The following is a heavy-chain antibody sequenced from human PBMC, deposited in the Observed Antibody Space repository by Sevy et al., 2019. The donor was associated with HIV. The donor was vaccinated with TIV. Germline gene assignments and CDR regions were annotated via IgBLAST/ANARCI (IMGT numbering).Heavy chain of an antibody. CDR2: IWYDGSIK. CDR3: ASEHNWDDAFDI. D-gene: IGHD1-1*01. CDR1: GVTFNMYG. J-gene: IGHJ3*02. Sequence: GGSLRLSCAASGVTFNMYGMHWVRQAPGKGLEWVGQIWYDGSIKKYADSVKGRFTISRDNSKSTLYLQMNSLRGEDTAVYFCASEHNWDDAFDIWGQGIMVTVSS. V-gene: IGHV3-33*08.